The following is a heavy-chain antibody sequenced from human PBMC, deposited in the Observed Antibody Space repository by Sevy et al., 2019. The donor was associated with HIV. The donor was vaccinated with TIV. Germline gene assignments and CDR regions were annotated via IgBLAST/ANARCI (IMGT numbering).Heavy chain of an antibody. CDR2: ITWNSGNI. CDR3: AKGRKAGSSATYFDS. J-gene: IGHJ4*02. D-gene: IGHD6-19*01. V-gene: IGHV3-9*01. Sequence: GGSLRLSCAVSGFIFEDFAMHWVRQVPGRGLEWVAPITWNSGNIDYAGSVKGRFTISRDNAKRSLYLEMNSLTGEDTAFYYCAKGRKAGSSATYFDSWGQGTMVTVSS. CDR1: GFIFEDFA.